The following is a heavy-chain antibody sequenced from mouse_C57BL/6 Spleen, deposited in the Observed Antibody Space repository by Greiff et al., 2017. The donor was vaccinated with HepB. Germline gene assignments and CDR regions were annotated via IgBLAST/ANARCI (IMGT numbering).Heavy chain of an antibody. Sequence: EVQRVESGGGLVKPGGSLKLSCAASGFTFSDYGMHWVRQAPEKGLEWVAYISSGSSTIYYADTVKGRFTISRDNAKNTLFLQMTSLRSEDTAMYYCARDYSTHNYYAMDYWGQGTSVTVSS. V-gene: IGHV5-17*01. CDR2: ISSGSSTI. CDR3: ARDYSTHNYYAMDY. CDR1: GFTFSDYG. D-gene: IGHD1-1*01. J-gene: IGHJ4*01.